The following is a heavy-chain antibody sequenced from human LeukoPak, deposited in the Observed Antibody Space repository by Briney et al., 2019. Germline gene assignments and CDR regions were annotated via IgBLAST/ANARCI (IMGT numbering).Heavy chain of an antibody. D-gene: IGHD5-12*01. CDR1: GGSISSGSYY. J-gene: IGHJ4*02. CDR3: ARHTWQWLPFDD. V-gene: IGHV4-61*02. Sequence: SETLSLTCTVSGGSISSGSYYWSWIRQPAGKGLEWIGRIYTSGSTNYNPSLKSRVTISVDTSKNQFSLKLSSVTAADTAIYYCARHTWQWLPFDDWGQGTQVTISS. CDR2: IYTSGST.